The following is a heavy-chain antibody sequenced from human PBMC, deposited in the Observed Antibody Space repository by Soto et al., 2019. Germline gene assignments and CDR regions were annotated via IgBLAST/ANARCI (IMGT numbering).Heavy chain of an antibody. V-gene: IGHV1-18*01. CDR3: ARDSPPVDY. Sequence: QVQLVQSGAEVKKPGASVKASCKASGYTFTSYAISWVRQAPGQGLEWMGWISAYNGNTKYVQKLQGRVTMTTDTSTSPAYLELRSLRSDDTAVYYCARDSPPVDYGGQGTLVSVSS. CDR2: ISAYNGNT. CDR1: GYTFTSYA. J-gene: IGHJ4*02.